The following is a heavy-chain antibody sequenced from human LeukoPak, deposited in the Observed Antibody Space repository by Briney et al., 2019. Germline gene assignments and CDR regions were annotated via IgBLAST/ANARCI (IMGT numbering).Heavy chain of an antibody. Sequence: SVKVSCKASGGTFSSYAISWVRQAPGQGLEWMGGIIPIFGTANYAQKFQGRVTMTRDTSTSAVYMELSSLRSEDTAVYYCARGSGSYWSYWGQGTLVTVSS. CDR3: ARGSGSYWSY. CDR1: GGTFSSYA. CDR2: IIPIFGTA. J-gene: IGHJ4*02. V-gene: IGHV1-69*05. D-gene: IGHD3-10*01.